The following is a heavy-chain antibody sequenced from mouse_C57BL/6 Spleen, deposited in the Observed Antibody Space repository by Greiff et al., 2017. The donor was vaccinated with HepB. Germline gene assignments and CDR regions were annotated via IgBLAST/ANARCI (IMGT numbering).Heavy chain of an antibody. CDR1: GFTFSSYA. Sequence: VQLKESGGGLVKPGGSLKLSCAASGFTFSSYAMSWVRQTPEKRLEWVATISDGGSYTYYPDNVKGRFTISRDNAKNNLYLQMSHLKSEDTAMYYCARDASRRYDYDWVFAYWGQGTLVTVSA. CDR3: ARDASRRYDYDWVFAY. D-gene: IGHD2-4*01. V-gene: IGHV5-4*01. CDR2: ISDGGSYT. J-gene: IGHJ3*01.